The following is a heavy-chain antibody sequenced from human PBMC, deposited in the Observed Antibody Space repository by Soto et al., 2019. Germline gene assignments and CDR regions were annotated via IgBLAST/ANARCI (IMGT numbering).Heavy chain of an antibody. V-gene: IGHV4-61*01. D-gene: IGHD4-4*01. J-gene: IGHJ4*02. CDR2: IYYSGST. CDR1: GVSVGSSSYY. Sequence: PSETLSLTCTVSGVSVGSSSYYWSWIRQTPGERLECLGSIYYSGSTNQIPPLMGRVTLSIDTSKNQFSLKMTSVSAADTAVYYCARDAGTTLTTYYFDYWGQGIPVTVSS. CDR3: ARDAGTTLTTYYFDY.